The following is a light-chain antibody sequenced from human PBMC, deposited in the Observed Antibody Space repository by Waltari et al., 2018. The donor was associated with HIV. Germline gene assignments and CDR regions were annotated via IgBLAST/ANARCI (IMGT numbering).Light chain of an antibody. CDR3: QQSYSTPRT. CDR1: QSISSY. Sequence: DIQMTQSPSSLSASVGDRVTIACRASQSISSYLSWYQQKPWEAPKLLIYSASSLQTGVPSRFSGSGSGTDFTLTISSLQPEDFATYYCQQSYSTPRTVGQGTKVEIK. V-gene: IGKV1-39*01. CDR2: SAS. J-gene: IGKJ1*01.